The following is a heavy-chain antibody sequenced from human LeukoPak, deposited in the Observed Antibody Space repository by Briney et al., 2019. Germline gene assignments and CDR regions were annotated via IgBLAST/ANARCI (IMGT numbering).Heavy chain of an antibody. Sequence: GGSLRLSCAASGFTFSSYAMHWVRQAPGKGLEWVAVISYDGSNKYYADSVKGRFTISRDNSKNTLYLQMNSLRAEDTAVYYCAGEYDSSGYYYSAFDYWGQGTLVTVSS. J-gene: IGHJ4*02. D-gene: IGHD3-22*01. CDR2: ISYDGSNK. CDR3: AGEYDSSGYYYSAFDY. CDR1: GFTFSSYA. V-gene: IGHV3-30*04.